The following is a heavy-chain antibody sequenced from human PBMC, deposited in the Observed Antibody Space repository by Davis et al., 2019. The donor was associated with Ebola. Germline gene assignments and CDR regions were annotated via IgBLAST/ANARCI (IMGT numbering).Heavy chain of an antibody. CDR1: GYTFTSYG. CDR2: ISAYNGNT. J-gene: IGHJ6*02. D-gene: IGHD3-16*01. CDR3: ARDDPYDYIWGSYAGSGMDV. Sequence: AASVKVSCKASGYTFTSYGISWVRQAPGQGLEWMGWISAYNGNTNYAQKLQGRVTMTTDTSTSTVYMELSSLRSEDTAVYYCARDDPYDYIWGSYAGSGMDVWGQGTTVTVSS. V-gene: IGHV1-18*01.